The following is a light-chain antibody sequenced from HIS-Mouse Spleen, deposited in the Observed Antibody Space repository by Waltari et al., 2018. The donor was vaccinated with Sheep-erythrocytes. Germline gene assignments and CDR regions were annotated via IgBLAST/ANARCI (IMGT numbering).Light chain of an antibody. J-gene: IGLJ1*01. CDR2: DVS. CDR3: CSYAGSYNHV. Sequence: QSALTQPRSVAGSPGPSVTISCPGTSSAGGGYNYVSWYQQHPGKAPKLMIYDVSKRPSGVPDRFSGSKSGNTASLTISGLQAEDEADYYCCSYAGSYNHVFATGTKVTVL. V-gene: IGLV2-11*01. CDR1: SSAGGGYNY.